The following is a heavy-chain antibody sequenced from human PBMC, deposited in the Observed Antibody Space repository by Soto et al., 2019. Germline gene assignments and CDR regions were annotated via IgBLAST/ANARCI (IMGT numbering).Heavy chain of an antibody. CDR1: GFTFSSYD. V-gene: IGHV3-13*01. CDR2: IGTAGDT. CDR3: ARVQQWPSLDAFDI. Sequence: GGSLRLSCAASGFTFSSYDMHWVHQATGKGLEWVSAIGTAGDTYYPGSVKGRFTISRENAKNSLYLQMNSLRAGDTAVYYCARVQQWPSLDAFDIWGQGTMVTVSS. D-gene: IGHD6-19*01. J-gene: IGHJ3*02.